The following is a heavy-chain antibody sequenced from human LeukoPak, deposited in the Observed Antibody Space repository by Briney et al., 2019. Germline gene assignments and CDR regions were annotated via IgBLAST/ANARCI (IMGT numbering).Heavy chain of an antibody. J-gene: IGHJ4*02. CDR1: GYAFTGYY. D-gene: IGHD2-15*01. CDR3: VRKSATRRTSEFDY. V-gene: IGHV1-2*02. CDR2: INPNSGGT. Sequence: GASVKVSCKASGYAFTGYYMHWVRQAPGQGLEWMGWINPNSGGTKYAQKFQGRVTMTRDTSISTAYMDLSSLGSGDTAVFYCVRKSATRRTSEFDYWGQGTPVTVSS.